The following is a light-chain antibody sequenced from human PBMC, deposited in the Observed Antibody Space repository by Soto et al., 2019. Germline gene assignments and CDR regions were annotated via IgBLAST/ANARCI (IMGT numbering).Light chain of an antibody. Sequence: IVLTQSPGTLSLSPGQRATLSCRASQSVNSRYSSWYQQRPGQAPRLLIYGASIRATAFPDRFSGSGSGTDFTLTISRLEPEDFAVYYCQHYGSSPETFGQGTKVDIK. J-gene: IGKJ1*01. CDR1: QSVNSRY. CDR2: GAS. V-gene: IGKV3-20*01. CDR3: QHYGSSPET.